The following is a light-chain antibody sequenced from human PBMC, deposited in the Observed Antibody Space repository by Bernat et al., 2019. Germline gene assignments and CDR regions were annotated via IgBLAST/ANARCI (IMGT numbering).Light chain of an antibody. Sequence: QSVLTQPPSVSGAPGQRVTISCTGSSSNIGAGYDVHWYQQLPGTAPKLLMYGNTNRPSGVPDRFSGSRSGTSASLAITGLQAEDEADYYCQSYDSSLSGSVLDGGTKLTVL. V-gene: IGLV1-40*01. CDR1: SSNIGAGYD. CDR2: GNT. J-gene: IGLJ2*01. CDR3: QSYDSSLSGSV.